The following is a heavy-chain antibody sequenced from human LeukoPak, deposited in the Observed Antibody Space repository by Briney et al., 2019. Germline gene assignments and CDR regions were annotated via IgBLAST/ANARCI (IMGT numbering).Heavy chain of an antibody. CDR1: GFTFSSYS. Sequence: GSLRLSCAASGFTFSSYSMNWVRQAPGKGLEWVSSISSSSSYIYYADSVKGRFTISRDNAKNSLYLQMNSLRAEDKAVYYCARGLIAAAGPSPGNWGQGTLVTVSS. CDR2: ISSSSSYI. V-gene: IGHV3-21*01. D-gene: IGHD6-13*01. CDR3: ARGLIAAAGPSPGN. J-gene: IGHJ4*02.